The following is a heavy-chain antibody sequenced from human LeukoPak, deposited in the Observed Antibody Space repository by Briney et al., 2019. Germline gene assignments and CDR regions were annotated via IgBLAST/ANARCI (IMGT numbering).Heavy chain of an antibody. CDR3: ARLYYYDNSGLDY. CDR1: GFTVSSNY. J-gene: IGHJ4*02. D-gene: IGHD3-22*01. Sequence: GGSLRLSCAASGFTVSSNYMSWVRQAPGKGLEWVALIHSGGSTYYADSVKGRFTISRDNSKNTMYLQMNSLRAEDTAVYYCARLYYYDNSGLDYWGQGTLVTVSS. CDR2: IHSGGST. V-gene: IGHV3-53*01.